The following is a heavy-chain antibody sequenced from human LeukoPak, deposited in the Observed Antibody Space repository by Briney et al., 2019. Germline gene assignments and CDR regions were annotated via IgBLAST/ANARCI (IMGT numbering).Heavy chain of an antibody. J-gene: IGHJ4*02. D-gene: IGHD2-21*02. CDR3: AKDLVRIVVVTAIQGQYYFDY. CDR2: IGDTGSTT. CDR1: GFTFSSYE. V-gene: IGHV3-23*01. Sequence: GGSLRLSCAASGFTFSSYEMNWVRQAPGKGLQWVSYIGDTGSTTYYADSVKGRFTISRDNSKNTLYLQMNSLRAEDTAVYYCAKDLVRIVVVTAIQGQYYFDYWGQGTLVTVSS.